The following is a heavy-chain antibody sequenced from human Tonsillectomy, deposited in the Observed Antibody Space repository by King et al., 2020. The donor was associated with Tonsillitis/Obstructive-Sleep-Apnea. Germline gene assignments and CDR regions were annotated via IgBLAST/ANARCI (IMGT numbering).Heavy chain of an antibody. CDR3: AGLTTVRNYYYYMDV. D-gene: IGHD4-11*01. CDR2: IYYSGST. J-gene: IGHJ6*03. CDR1: GGSISSYY. Sequence: MQLQESGPGLVKPSETLSLTYTVSGGSISSYYWSWIRQPPGKGLEWIGYIYYSGSTNYNPSLKSRVTISVDTSKIQFSLKLSSVTAADTAVYYCAGLTTVRNYYYYMDVWGKGTTVTVSS. V-gene: IGHV4-59*08.